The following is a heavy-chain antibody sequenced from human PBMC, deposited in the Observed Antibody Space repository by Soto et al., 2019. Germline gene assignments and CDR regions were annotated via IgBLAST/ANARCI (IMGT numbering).Heavy chain of an antibody. D-gene: IGHD1-26*01. Sequence: QLHLQESGPGLVKPSETLSLICTVSGASISSSSYYWGWIRQPPGKGLEWIGSIYYSGTTYYNPSLQSRVTISLHTSKSQFSLKLKSVTAADTAVYYCARRGGTYHIDFWGQGTLVTVSS. V-gene: IGHV4-39*01. CDR2: IYYSGTT. CDR3: ARRGGTYHIDF. J-gene: IGHJ4*02. CDR1: GASISSSSYY.